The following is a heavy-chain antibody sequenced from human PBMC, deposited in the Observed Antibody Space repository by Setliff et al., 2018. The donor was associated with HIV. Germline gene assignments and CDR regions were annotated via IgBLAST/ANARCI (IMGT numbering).Heavy chain of an antibody. Sequence: ASVKVSCKASGDTLSIHPISWVRQAPGQGLEWMGIINPSGGSTSYAQKFQGRVTMTRDTSTSAIYMELNGLTSEDTAVYYCARELPGVCYFDDWGQGTLVTVSS. D-gene: IGHD2-21*02. V-gene: IGHV1-46*01. CDR1: GDTLSIHP. CDR2: INPSGGST. J-gene: IGHJ4*02. CDR3: ARELPGVCYFDD.